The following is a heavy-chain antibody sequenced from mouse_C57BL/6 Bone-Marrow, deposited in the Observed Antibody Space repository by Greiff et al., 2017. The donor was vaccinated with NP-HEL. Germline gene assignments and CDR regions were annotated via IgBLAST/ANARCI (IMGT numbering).Heavy chain of an antibody. V-gene: IGHV2-4*01. CDR1: GFSLTSYG. J-gene: IGHJ3*01. Sequence: QVQLKQSGPGLVQPSQSLSITCTVSGFSLTSYGVHWVRQPPGKGLEWLGVIWSGGSTDYNAAFISRLSISKDNSKSQVFFKMNSLQADDTAIYYCATPSTMVTAWFAYWGQGTLVTVSA. CDR2: IWSGGST. CDR3: ATPSTMVTAWFAY. D-gene: IGHD2-2*01.